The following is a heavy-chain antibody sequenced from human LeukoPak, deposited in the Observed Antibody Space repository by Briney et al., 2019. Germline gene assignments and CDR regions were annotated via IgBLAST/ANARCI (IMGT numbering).Heavy chain of an antibody. V-gene: IGHV4-4*09. CDR2: IYTSGST. D-gene: IGHD2-15*01. Sequence: PSETLSLTCYVAGGSSSGYLWSWIRQAPGKRLEWIGYIYTSGSTNYNPSLKSRVTISVDTSKNQFSLKLSSVTAADTPVYYCARRSGYCSGGSCNYFDHWGQGTLVTVSS. J-gene: IGHJ4*02. CDR3: ARRSGYCSGGSCNYFDH. CDR1: GGSSSGYL.